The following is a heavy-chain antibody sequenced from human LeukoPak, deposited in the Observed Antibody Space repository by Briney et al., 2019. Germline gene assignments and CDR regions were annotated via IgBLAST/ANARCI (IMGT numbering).Heavy chain of an antibody. CDR3: ARDTRRYYYDSSGYSPTDY. J-gene: IGHJ4*02. CDR2: ISSSSSYI. Sequence: GGSLRLSCAASGFTFNSYNMNWVRQAPGKGLEWVSSISSSSSYIYYADSVKGRFTISRDNAKNSLYLQMNSLRAEDTAVYYCARDTRRYYYDSSGYSPTDYWGQGTLVTVSS. CDR1: GFTFNSYN. D-gene: IGHD3-22*01. V-gene: IGHV3-21*01.